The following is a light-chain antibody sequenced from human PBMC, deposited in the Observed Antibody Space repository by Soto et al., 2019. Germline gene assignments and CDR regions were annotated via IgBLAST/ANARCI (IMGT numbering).Light chain of an antibody. Sequence: QSVLTQPASVSGSPGQSITISCTGTSSDVGDYNYVSWYQQHPGKAPKLLIYEVSNRPSWVSNRFSAPKSGNTASLTISGLQAEDEADYYCSSYTSSGAHVIFGGGTKLTVL. J-gene: IGLJ2*01. V-gene: IGLV2-14*03. CDR2: EVS. CDR1: SSDVGDYNY. CDR3: SSYTSSGAHVI.